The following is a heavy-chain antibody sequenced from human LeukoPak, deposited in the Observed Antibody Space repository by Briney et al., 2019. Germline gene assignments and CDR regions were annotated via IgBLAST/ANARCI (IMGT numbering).Heavy chain of an antibody. J-gene: IGHJ5*01. D-gene: IGHD3-10*01. Sequence: GGSLRLSCAASGFTFSIYWMNWVRQAPGKGLEWVANIKRDGNEKNYVDSVKGRFSISRDNAKNSLYLQMDSLRAEDTAVYYCAKEGAYPIITYDSWGQGALVTVSS. CDR2: IKRDGNEK. CDR1: GFTFSIYW. CDR3: AKEGAYPIITYDS. V-gene: IGHV3-7*01.